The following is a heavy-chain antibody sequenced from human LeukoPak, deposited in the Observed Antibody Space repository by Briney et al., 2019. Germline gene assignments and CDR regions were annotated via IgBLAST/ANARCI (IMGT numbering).Heavy chain of an antibody. CDR3: ASTLAYCGGDCYPYY. D-gene: IGHD2-21*02. J-gene: IGHJ4*02. CDR1: GGSISSSSYY. Sequence: SETLSLTCTVSGGSISSSSYYWGWIRQPPGKGLEWIGSIYYSGSTYYNPSLKSRVTISVDTSKNQFSLKLSSVTAADTAVYYCASTLAYCGGDCYPYYRGQGTLVTVSS. CDR2: IYYSGST. V-gene: IGHV4-39*01.